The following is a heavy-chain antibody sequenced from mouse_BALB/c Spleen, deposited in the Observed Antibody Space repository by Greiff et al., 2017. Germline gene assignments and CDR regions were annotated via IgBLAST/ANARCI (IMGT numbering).Heavy chain of an antibody. CDR2: ISYDGSN. D-gene: IGHD4-1*01. CDR1: GYSITSGYY. Sequence: DVKLVESGPGLVKPSQSLSLTCSVTGYSITSGYYWNWIRQFPGNKLEWMGYISYDGSNNYNPSLKNRISITRDTSKNQFFLKLNSVTTEDTATYYCAREGTGKAYWGQGTLVTVSA. V-gene: IGHV3-6*02. J-gene: IGHJ3*01. CDR3: AREGTGKAY.